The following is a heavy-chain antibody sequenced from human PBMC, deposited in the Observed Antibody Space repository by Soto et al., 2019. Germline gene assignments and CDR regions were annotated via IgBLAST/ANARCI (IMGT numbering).Heavy chain of an antibody. Sequence: QVHLVQSGAEVKKPGASLKVSCKASGYTFTSYGITGVRQAPGQGLEGMGWISAHNGNTYYAQKLQGRVIVTRDTSTSTAYMELRSLRSDDTAVYYCARGMYGDYWGQGALVTVSS. CDR3: ARGMYGDY. J-gene: IGHJ4*02. D-gene: IGHD2-8*01. CDR1: GYTFTSYG. V-gene: IGHV1-18*01. CDR2: ISAHNGNT.